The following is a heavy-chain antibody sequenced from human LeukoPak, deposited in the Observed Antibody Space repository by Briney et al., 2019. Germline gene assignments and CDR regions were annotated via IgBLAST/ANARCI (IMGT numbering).Heavy chain of an antibody. Sequence: GGSLRLSCAASGFTFSSYSMNWVRQAPGKGLEWVSSISSSSSYIYYADSVKGRFTISRDNAKNSLYLQMNILRAEDTAVYYCATSPHCSSTSCYRGSFDYWGQGTLVTVSS. J-gene: IGHJ4*02. D-gene: IGHD2-2*02. CDR2: ISSSSSYI. CDR1: GFTFSSYS. CDR3: ATSPHCSSTSCYRGSFDY. V-gene: IGHV3-21*01.